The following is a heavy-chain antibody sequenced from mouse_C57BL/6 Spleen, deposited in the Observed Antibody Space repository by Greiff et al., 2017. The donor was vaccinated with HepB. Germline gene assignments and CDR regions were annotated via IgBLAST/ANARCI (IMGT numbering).Heavy chain of an antibody. CDR1: GYTFTSYW. CDR3: ARDYGSSSWYFDV. Sequence: QVQLQQPGAELVKPGASVKLSCKASGYTFTSYWMHWVKQRPGQGLEWIGMIHPNSGSTNYNEKFKSKATLTVDTSSSTAYMQLSSLTSEDSAVYYCARDYGSSSWYFDVWGTGTTVTVSS. CDR2: IHPNSGST. D-gene: IGHD1-1*01. J-gene: IGHJ1*03. V-gene: IGHV1-64*01.